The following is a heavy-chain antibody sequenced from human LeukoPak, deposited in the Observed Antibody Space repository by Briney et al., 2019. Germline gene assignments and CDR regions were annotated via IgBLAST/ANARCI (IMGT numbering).Heavy chain of an antibody. CDR1: GLTFSSYW. Sequence: GGSLRLSCAASGLTFSSYWMSWVRQAPGKGLEWVANIKQDGSEKYYVDSVKGRFTISRDNAKNSLYLQMNSLRAEDTGVYYCARGRLSTSGWLTAYWGQGTLVAVSS. CDR3: ARGRLSTSGWLTAY. D-gene: IGHD2-2*01. CDR2: IKQDGSEK. V-gene: IGHV3-7*01. J-gene: IGHJ4*02.